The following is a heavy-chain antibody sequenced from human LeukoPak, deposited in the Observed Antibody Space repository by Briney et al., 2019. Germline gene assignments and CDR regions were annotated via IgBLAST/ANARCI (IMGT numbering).Heavy chain of an antibody. CDR2: IEVDGSEK. J-gene: IGHJ4*02. D-gene: IGHD3-3*01. V-gene: IGHV3-7*01. Sequence: GGSLRLSCAASGFTFRNSWMSWVRQAPGKGLEWVANIEVDGSEKYYVDSVEGRFDISRDNAKNSLYLQMNSLRGEDTAVYYCAKASRSVFWDWGQGTLVTVSS. CDR1: GFTFRNSW. CDR3: AKASRSVFWD.